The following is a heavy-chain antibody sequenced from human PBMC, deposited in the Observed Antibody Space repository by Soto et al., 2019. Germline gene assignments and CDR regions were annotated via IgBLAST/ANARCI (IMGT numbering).Heavy chain of an antibody. CDR1: GYTFTSYA. CDR2: INAGNGNT. Sequence: QVQLVQSGAEVKKPGASVKVSCKASGYTFTSYAMHWVRQAPGQRLEWMGWINAGNGNTKYSQKFQGRVTITRDTAASTAYMELSSLRSEDTAVYYCARGSSSGWYGGVWGFDYWGQGTLVTVSS. V-gene: IGHV1-3*01. D-gene: IGHD6-19*01. J-gene: IGHJ4*02. CDR3: ARGSSSGWYGGVWGFDY.